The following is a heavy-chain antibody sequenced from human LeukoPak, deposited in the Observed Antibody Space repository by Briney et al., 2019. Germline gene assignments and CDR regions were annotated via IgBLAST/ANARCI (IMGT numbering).Heavy chain of an antibody. CDR2: ISGSGGST. V-gene: IGHV3-23*01. J-gene: IGHJ4*02. CDR1: GFTFSSYA. CDR3: AKAFGSGYDYDYYDSSGYYTLGGY. D-gene: IGHD3-22*01. Sequence: PGGSLRLSCAASGFTFSSYAMSWVRQAPGKGLEWVSAISGSGGSTYYADSVKGRFTISRDNSKNTLYLQMNSLRAEDTAVYYCAKAFGSGYDYDYYDSSGYYTLGGYWGQGTLVTVSS.